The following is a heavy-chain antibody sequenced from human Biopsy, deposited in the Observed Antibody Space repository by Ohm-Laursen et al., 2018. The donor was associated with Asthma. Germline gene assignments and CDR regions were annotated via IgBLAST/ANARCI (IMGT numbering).Heavy chain of an antibody. CDR1: GGTFSNFA. V-gene: IGHV1-69*13. Sequence: SVKVSCKAPGGTFSNFAISWARQAPGQGLEWLGGIMTVFGTTNYAQKFQGRVTITADESASTAYMEVTSLRSEDTAIYYCARCQVGYSSGWSLLLKKIYYSGMDVWGQGTAVTVSS. CDR2: IMTVFGTT. J-gene: IGHJ6*02. D-gene: IGHD6-19*01. CDR3: ARCQVGYSSGWSLLLKKIYYSGMDV.